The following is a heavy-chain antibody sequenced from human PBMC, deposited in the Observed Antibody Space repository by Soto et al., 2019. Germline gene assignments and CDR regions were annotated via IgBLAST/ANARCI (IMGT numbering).Heavy chain of an antibody. D-gene: IGHD3-10*01. CDR2: INHSGST. V-gene: IGHV4-34*01. CDR1: GGSFSGYY. Sequence: QVQLQQWGAGLLKPSETLSLTCAVYGGSFSGYYWSWIRQPPGKGLGWIGEINHSGSTNYNPSLKSRVTISVDTSKNQFSLKLSSVTAADTAVYYCARQGVRGFYYYYGMDVWGQGTTVTVSS. J-gene: IGHJ6*02. CDR3: ARQGVRGFYYYYGMDV.